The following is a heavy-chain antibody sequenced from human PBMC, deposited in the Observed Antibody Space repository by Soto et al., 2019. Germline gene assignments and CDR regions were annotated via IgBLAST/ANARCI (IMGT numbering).Heavy chain of an antibody. Sequence: ASVKVSCKASGGTFSSYAISWVRQAPGQGLEWMGGIIPIFGTANYAQKFQGRVTITADESTSTAYMELSSLRSEDTAVYYCARGRWELGYCSGASCYREKYFDYWGQGTLVTVSS. V-gene: IGHV1-69*13. CDR2: IIPIFGTA. J-gene: IGHJ4*02. D-gene: IGHD2-15*01. CDR3: ARGRWELGYCSGASCYREKYFDY. CDR1: GGTFSSYA.